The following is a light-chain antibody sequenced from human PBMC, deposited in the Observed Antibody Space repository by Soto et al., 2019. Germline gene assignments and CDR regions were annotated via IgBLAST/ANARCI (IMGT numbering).Light chain of an antibody. CDR3: QQYRNWPRT. Sequence: EIVLTQSPSGVSVSPLDRGTLSCRASQSVDINLAWYQQRPGQAPRLLVYGASTKATDMPGRFSGRGSGTEFTLTINNLQSEDFAVYYCQQYRNWPRTFGQGTKVDIK. J-gene: IGKJ1*01. CDR2: GAS. V-gene: IGKV3-15*01. CDR1: QSVDIN.